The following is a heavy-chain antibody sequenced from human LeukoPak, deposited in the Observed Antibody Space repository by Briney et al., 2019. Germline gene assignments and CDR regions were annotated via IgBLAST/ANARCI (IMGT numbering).Heavy chain of an antibody. CDR3: TTTYYDILTGYSLFDY. CDR2: IRSKANSYAT. Sequence: GGSLRLSCAASGFTFSGSAMHWVRQASGKGLEWVGRIRSKANSYATAYAASVKGRFTIPRDDSKNTAYLQMNSLKTEDTAVYYCTTTYYDILTGYSLFDYWGQGTLVTVSS. CDR1: GFTFSGSA. J-gene: IGHJ4*02. V-gene: IGHV3-73*01. D-gene: IGHD3-9*01.